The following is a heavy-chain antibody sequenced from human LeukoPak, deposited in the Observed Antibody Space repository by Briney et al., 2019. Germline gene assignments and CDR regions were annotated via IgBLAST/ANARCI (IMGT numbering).Heavy chain of an antibody. CDR3: ARRTIVGTINGLFDP. CDR1: GGSISSYY. J-gene: IGHJ5*02. CDR2: IFYSGST. V-gene: IGHV4-39*01. Sequence: SETLSLTCTVSGGSISSYYWGWIRQPPGKGLEWIGSIFYSGSTYYNPSLKSRVTISVDTSKNQFSLKLSSVSAADTAVYYCARRTIVGTINGLFDPWGQGTLVTVSS. D-gene: IGHD5-12*01.